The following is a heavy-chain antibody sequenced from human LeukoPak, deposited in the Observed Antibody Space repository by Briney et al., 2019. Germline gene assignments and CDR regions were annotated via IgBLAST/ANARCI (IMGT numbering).Heavy chain of an antibody. D-gene: IGHD6-25*01. CDR3: ARFYSSGEDAFDI. CDR2: ISYDGSNK. J-gene: IGHJ3*02. V-gene: IGHV3-30-3*01. Sequence: GGSLRLSCAASGFTFSSYAMHWVRQAPGKGLEWVAVISYDGSNKYYADSVKGRFTISRDNSKNTLYLQMNSLRAEDTAVYYCARFYSSGEDAFDIWGQGTMVTVSS. CDR1: GFTFSSYA.